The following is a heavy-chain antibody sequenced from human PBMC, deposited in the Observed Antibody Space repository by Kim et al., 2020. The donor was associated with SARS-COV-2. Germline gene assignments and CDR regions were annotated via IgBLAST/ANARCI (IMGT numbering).Heavy chain of an antibody. CDR1: GYSFTSYW. CDR3: ARLPGYCSGGSCYWREYYYGMDV. CDR2: IYPGDSDT. J-gene: IGHJ6*02. D-gene: IGHD2-15*01. V-gene: IGHV5-51*01. Sequence: GESLKISCKGSGYSFTSYWIGWVRQMPGKGLEWMGIIYPGDSDTRYSPSFQGQVTISADKSISTAYLQWSSLKASDTAMYYCARLPGYCSGGSCYWREYYYGMDVWGQGTTVTVSS.